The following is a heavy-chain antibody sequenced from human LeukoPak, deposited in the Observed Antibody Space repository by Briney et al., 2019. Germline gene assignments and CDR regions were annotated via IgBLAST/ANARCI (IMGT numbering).Heavy chain of an antibody. J-gene: IGHJ6*03. CDR1: VGSISSYY. V-gene: IGHV4-4*09. D-gene: IGHD3-3*01. Sequence: KPSETLSLTCTVSVGSISSYYWSWIRQPPGKGLEGIGYIYTSGSTYHNPSLKSRVTISVDTSKNQFSLKLSSVTAADTAVYYCERGGVGGYYDFWSGYPSTENYYYYYYMDVWGKGTTVTVSS. CDR3: ERGGVGGYYDFWSGYPSTENYYYYYYMDV. CDR2: IYTSGST.